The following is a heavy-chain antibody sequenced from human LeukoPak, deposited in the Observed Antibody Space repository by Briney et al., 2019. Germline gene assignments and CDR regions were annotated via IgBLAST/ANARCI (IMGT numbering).Heavy chain of an antibody. V-gene: IGHV1-2*06. CDR3: ARDLDGYNPVAGYYYYYMDV. CDR2: INPNSGGT. CDR1: GYTFTGYY. D-gene: IGHD5-24*01. Sequence: ASVKVSCKASGYTFTGYYMHWVRQAPGQGLEWMGRINPNSGGTNYAQKFQGRVTMTRDTSISTAYMELSRLRSDDTAVYYCARDLDGYNPVAGYYYYYMDVWGKGTTVTVSS. J-gene: IGHJ6*03.